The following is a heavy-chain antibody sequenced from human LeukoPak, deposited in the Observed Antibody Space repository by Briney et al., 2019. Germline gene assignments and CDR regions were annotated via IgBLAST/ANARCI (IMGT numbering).Heavy chain of an antibody. CDR3: AKDPPIAGFQSLYFFDY. CDR2: IRYDGSNK. D-gene: IGHD3-9*01. J-gene: IGHJ4*02. Sequence: PGGSLRLSFAASGVTFRSYGMHCGRQAPGKGLEWVAFIRYDGSNKYYADSVKGRFTISRDNSKNTLYLQMNSLRADDTAVYYSAKDPPIAGFQSLYFFDYWGQGTLVTVSS. CDR1: GVTFRSYG. V-gene: IGHV3-30*02.